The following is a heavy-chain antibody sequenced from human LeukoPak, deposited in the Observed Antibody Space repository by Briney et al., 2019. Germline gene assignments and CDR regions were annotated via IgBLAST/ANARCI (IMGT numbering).Heavy chain of an antibody. CDR3: ASEIVGATLPQDY. CDR1: GFTFSSYE. J-gene: IGHJ4*02. D-gene: IGHD1-26*01. Sequence: PGGSLRLSCAASGFTFSSYEMNWVRQAPGKGLEWVSYISSSGSTIYYADSVKGRFTISRDNSKNTLYLQMNSLRAEDTAVYYCASEIVGATLPQDYWGQGTLVTVSS. V-gene: IGHV3-48*03. CDR2: ISSSGSTI.